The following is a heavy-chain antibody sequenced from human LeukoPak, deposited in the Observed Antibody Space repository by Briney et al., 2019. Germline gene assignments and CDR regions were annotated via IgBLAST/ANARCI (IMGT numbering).Heavy chain of an antibody. Sequence: ASVKVSCKASGYTFTSYDINWVRQATGQGLEWMGWMNPNSGNTAYAQKLQGRVTMTTDTSTSTAYMELRSLRSDDTAVYYCARDHIVVVVAEYYYMDVWGKGTTVTVSS. V-gene: IGHV1-8*02. CDR2: MNPNSGNT. CDR1: GYTFTSYD. J-gene: IGHJ6*03. D-gene: IGHD2-15*01. CDR3: ARDHIVVVVAEYYYMDV.